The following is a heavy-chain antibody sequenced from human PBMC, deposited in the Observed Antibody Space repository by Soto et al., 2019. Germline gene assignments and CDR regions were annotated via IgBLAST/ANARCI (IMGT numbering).Heavy chain of an antibody. CDR3: ARMYYDSSGYYYGAFDI. V-gene: IGHV1-69*13. CDR2: IIPIFGTA. J-gene: IGHJ3*02. CDR1: GGTFSSYA. Sequence: ASVKVSCKASGGTFSSYAISWVRQAPGQGLEWIGGIIPIFGTANYAQKFQGRVTITADESTSTAYMELSSLRSEDTAVYYCARMYYDSSGYYYGAFDIWGQGTMVTVSS. D-gene: IGHD3-22*01.